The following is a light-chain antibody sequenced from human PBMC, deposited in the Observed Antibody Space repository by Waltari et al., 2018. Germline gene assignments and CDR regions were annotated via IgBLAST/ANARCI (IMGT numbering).Light chain of an antibody. V-gene: IGLV3-1*01. CDR2: QDK. J-gene: IGLJ2*01. CDR3: QAWASGSVV. Sequence: SYELTQPPSVSVSPGQTASITCSGDKLGDKYTCWYQQKPGQSPARTIWQDKKRPPGIPERFSAANTGNTATLTISGTQAIDEADYYCQAWASGSVVFGGGTKLTVL. CDR1: KLGDKY.